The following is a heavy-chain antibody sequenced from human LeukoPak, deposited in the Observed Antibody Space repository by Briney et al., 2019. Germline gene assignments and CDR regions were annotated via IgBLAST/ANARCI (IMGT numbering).Heavy chain of an antibody. CDR3: ATLEMATHWSNYFAY. Sequence: SVKVSCKASGGTFSSYAISWVRQAPGQGLEWMRRIIPILGIANYAQKFQGRVTITADKSTSTAYMELSSLRSEDTAVYYCATLEMATHWSNYFAYWGQGTLVTVSS. D-gene: IGHD5-24*01. V-gene: IGHV1-69*04. CDR1: GGTFSSYA. J-gene: IGHJ4*02. CDR2: IIPILGIA.